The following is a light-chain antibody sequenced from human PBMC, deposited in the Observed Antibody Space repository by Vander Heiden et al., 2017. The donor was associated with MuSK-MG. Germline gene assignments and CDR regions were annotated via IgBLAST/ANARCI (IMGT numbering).Light chain of an antibody. CDR1: QSLSTW. CDR2: KAS. J-gene: IGKJ4*01. V-gene: IGKV1-5*03. Sequence: DIQMTQSPSTLSASVGDRVTITCRASQSLSTWLAWYQQIPGKAPKLLIYKASILENGVPSRFSGSGSGTEFTLTISSLQPDDSATYYCQHYNGYPLTFGGGTKVEIK. CDR3: QHYNGYPLT.